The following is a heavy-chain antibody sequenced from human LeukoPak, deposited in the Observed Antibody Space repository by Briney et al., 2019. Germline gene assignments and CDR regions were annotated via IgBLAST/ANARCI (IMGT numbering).Heavy chain of an antibody. CDR2: ISGSGGST. CDR3: AKMESGGDWISDIDY. D-gene: IGHD2-21*02. V-gene: IGHV3-23*01. Sequence: PGGSLRLSCAASGFTFSSYAMSWVRQAPGKGLEWVSAISGSGGSTYYADSVKGRFTISRDNSKNTLYLQMNSLRAEDTAVYYCAKMESGGDWISDIDYWGQGTLVTVSS. CDR1: GFTFSSYA. J-gene: IGHJ4*02.